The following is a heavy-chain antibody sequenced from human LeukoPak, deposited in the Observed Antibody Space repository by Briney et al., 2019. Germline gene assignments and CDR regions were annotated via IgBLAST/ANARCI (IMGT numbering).Heavy chain of an antibody. CDR1: GFTFSSYG. Sequence: PGRSLRLSCAASGFTFSSYGMHWVRQAPGKGLEWVAVISYDGSNKYYADSVKGRFTISRDNSKNTLYLQMNSLRAEDTAVYYCAKDNARGYYDSSGYYGYWGQGTLVTVSS. CDR3: AKDNARGYYDSSGYYGY. CDR2: ISYDGSNK. J-gene: IGHJ4*02. V-gene: IGHV3-30*18. D-gene: IGHD3-22*01.